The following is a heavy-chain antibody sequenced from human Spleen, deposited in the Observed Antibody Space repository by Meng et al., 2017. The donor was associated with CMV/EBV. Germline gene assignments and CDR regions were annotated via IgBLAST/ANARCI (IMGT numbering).Heavy chain of an antibody. J-gene: IGHJ4*02. CDR3: ASGGYSYGLTPDY. CDR1: GYTFTSYY. D-gene: IGHD5-18*01. V-gene: IGHV1-46*01. Sequence: GQVVPCGAEVKKPGASGKVSCKASGYTFTSYYMHWVRQDPGQGLEWMGIINPSGRSTSYAQKFQGRVTMTRDTSTSTVYMELSSLRSEDTAVYYCASGGYSYGLTPDYWGQGTLVTVSS. CDR2: INPSGRST.